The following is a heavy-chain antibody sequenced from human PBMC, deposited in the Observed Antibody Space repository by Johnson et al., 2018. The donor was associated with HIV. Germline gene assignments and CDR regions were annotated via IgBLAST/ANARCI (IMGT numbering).Heavy chain of an antibody. Sequence: VQLVESGGGVVQPGGSLRLSCAASGFTFSSYAMHWVRQAPGKGLEWIGRIKSKTDGGTTDYAAPVKGRFSISRDDSKNTLYLHMNSLTTEDTALYYCTAHYRNAFDIWGQGTLVTVSS. CDR3: TAHYRNAFDI. CDR1: GFTFSSYA. D-gene: IGHD1-26*01. J-gene: IGHJ3*02. CDR2: IKSKTDGGTT. V-gene: IGHV3-15*01.